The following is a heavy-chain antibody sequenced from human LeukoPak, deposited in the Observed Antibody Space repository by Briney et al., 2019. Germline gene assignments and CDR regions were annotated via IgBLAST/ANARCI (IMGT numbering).Heavy chain of an antibody. CDR1: GFTFSNAW. CDR3: TTERGSPDYYYYYMDV. J-gene: IGHJ6*03. V-gene: IGHV3-15*01. Sequence: GGSLRLSCAASGFTFSNAWMSWVRQAPGKGPEWVGRIKSKTDGGTTDYAAPVKGRFTISRDDSKNTLYLQMNSLKTEDTAVYYCTTERGSPDYYYYYMDVWGKGTTVTVSS. D-gene: IGHD3-10*01. CDR2: IKSKTDGGTT.